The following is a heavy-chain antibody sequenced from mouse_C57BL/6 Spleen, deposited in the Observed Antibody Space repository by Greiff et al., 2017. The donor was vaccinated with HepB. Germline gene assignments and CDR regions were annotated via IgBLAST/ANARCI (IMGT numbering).Heavy chain of an antibody. V-gene: IGHV1-59*01. Sequence: VQLQQPGAELVRPGTSVKLSCKASGYTFTSYWMHWVKQRPGQGLEWIGVIDPSDSYTNYNQKFKGKATLTVDTSSSTAYMQLSSLTSEDAAVYYCERERNYYGSSYKDFDYWGQGTTLTVSS. D-gene: IGHD1-1*01. CDR1: GYTFTSYW. J-gene: IGHJ2*01. CDR3: ERERNYYGSSYKDFDY. CDR2: IDPSDSYT.